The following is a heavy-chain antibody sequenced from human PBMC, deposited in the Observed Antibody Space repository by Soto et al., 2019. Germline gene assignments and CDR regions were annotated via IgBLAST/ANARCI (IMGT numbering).Heavy chain of an antibody. D-gene: IGHD6-13*01. CDR1: GFIFSNYG. CDR3: AKAPEGYSSSWYDP. CDR2: TSASGETT. J-gene: IGHJ5*02. Sequence: EVQLLESGGGLVQPGGSLRLSCAASGFIFSNYGMSWVRQAPGKGLEWVSGTSASGETTYYADSVKGRFTMSRDNSKNTLELQMNSLRAGDTAVDYCAKAPEGYSSSWYDPWGQGTLVAVSS. V-gene: IGHV3-23*01.